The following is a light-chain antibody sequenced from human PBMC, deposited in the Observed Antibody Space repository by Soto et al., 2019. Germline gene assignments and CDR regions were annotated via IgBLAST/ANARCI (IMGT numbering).Light chain of an antibody. CDR2: YDD. V-gene: IGLV1-36*01. CDR3: CSYAGTYTWV. J-gene: IGLJ3*02. CDR1: SSNIGNNA. Sequence: QSVLTQPPSVSEAPRQRVTISCSGSSSNIGNNAVNWYQQLPGKAPKLLIYYDDLLPSGVSDRFSGSKSGTSASLAISGLQSEDEADYYCCSYAGTYTWVFGGGTKLTVL.